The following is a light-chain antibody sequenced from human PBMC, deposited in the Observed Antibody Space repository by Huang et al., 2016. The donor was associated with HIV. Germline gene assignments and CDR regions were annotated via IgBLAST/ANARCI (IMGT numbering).Light chain of an antibody. CDR1: QGISNS. Sequence: DIQMTQSPSSLSASLGDRVTITCRASQGISNSLAWYQQKPGKAPKLLLYAASRLENGVPPRFSGSGSGTDYTLTNSSLQPEDFATYYCQHYYSSPPTFGQGTKVEI. CDR2: AAS. V-gene: IGKV1-NL1*01. J-gene: IGKJ1*01. CDR3: QHYYSSPPT.